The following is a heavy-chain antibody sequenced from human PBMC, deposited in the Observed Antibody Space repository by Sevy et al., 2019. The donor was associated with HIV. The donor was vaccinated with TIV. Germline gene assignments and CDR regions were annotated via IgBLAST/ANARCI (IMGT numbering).Heavy chain of an antibody. CDR2: ISDSGHIK. CDR3: VRGGGSIHDFDY. CDR1: GFTFSDFY. J-gene: IGHJ4*02. V-gene: IGHV3-11*01. D-gene: IGHD3-16*01. Sequence: GGSLRLSCAASGFTFSDFYMSWIRQAPGKGLEWVSYISDSGHIKHYEDSVKGRFLISRDNAHNTVHLQMNSLTAEDTADYYCVRGGGSIHDFDYWGRGTLVTVSS.